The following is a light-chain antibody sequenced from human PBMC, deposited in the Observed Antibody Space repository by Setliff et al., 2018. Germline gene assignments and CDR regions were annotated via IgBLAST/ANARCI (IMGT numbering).Light chain of an antibody. CDR3: NAYTAGTTYV. J-gene: IGLJ1*01. Sequence: QSVLTQPASVSGSPGQSITISCSGTSNDVGSYDLASWYQQHPGKAPKLIIYGVSDRPSGVSSRFSGSKSGNTASLTISGLQTEDEADYYCNAYTAGTTYVFGTGTKVTVL. CDR1: SNDVGSYDL. CDR2: GVS. V-gene: IGLV2-14*03.